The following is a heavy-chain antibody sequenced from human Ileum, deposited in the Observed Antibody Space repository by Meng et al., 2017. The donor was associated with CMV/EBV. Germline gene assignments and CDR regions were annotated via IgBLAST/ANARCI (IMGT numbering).Heavy chain of an antibody. CDR3: ARGTGNYGDWDY. J-gene: IGHJ4*02. CDR2: INGGGSST. Sequence: CASSRLTINNYWMHWVRQGPGKGLEWVSRINGGGSSTNYADSVKGRFTVSRDNAKNIVYLQMNSLRAEDTAVYYCARGTGNYGDWDYWGQGTLVTVSS. CDR1: RLTINNYW. V-gene: IGHV3-74*01. D-gene: IGHD1-7*01.